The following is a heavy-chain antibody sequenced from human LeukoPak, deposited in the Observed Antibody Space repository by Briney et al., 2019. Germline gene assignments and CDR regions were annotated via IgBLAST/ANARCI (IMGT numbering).Heavy chain of an antibody. V-gene: IGHV1-2*02. CDR2: INPNSGGT. CDR1: GYTFTGYY. CDR3: ARDLGAAYYYYMDV. Sequence: GASVKVSCKASGYTFTGYYMHWVRQAPGQGLEWMGWINPNSGGTNYAQKFQGRVTMTRDTSISTAYMELSRLRSDDTAVYYCARDLGAAYYYYMDVWGKGTTVTVSS. J-gene: IGHJ6*03.